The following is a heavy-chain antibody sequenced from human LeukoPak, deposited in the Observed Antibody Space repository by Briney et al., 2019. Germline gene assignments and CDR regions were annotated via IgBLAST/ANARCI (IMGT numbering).Heavy chain of an antibody. D-gene: IGHD5-18*01. Sequence: SQTLSLTCTVSGGSISSGSYYWSWIRQPAGKGLEWIGRIYTSGSTNYNPSLKSRVTISVDTSKNQFSLKLSSVTAADTAVYYCARFTGYSYGEGFYYFDYWGQGTLVTVSS. CDR3: ARFTGYSYGEGFYYFDY. J-gene: IGHJ4*02. V-gene: IGHV4-61*02. CDR2: IYTSGST. CDR1: GGSISSGSYY.